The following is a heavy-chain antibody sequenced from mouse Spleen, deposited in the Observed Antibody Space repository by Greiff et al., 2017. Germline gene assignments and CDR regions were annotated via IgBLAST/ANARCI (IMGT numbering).Heavy chain of an antibody. J-gene: IGHJ1*01. CDR1: GYTFTSYT. Sequence: LQESGAELARPGASVKMSCKASGYTFTSYTMHWVKQRPGQGLEWIGYINPSSGYTNYNQKFKDKATLTADKSSSTAYMQLSSLTSEDSAVYYCARTDYGSSYDWYFDVWGAGTTVTVSS. CDR3: ARTDYGSSYDWYFDV. CDR2: INPSSGYT. V-gene: IGHV1-4*01. D-gene: IGHD1-1*01.